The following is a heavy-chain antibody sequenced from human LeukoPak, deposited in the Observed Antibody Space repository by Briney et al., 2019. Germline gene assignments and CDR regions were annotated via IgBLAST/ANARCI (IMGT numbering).Heavy chain of an antibody. CDR2: IDKKDNFHAT. CDR3: TRDSGTYNWLDP. CDR1: GFTFSGCA. J-gene: IGHJ5*02. D-gene: IGHD1-26*01. Sequence: HPGGSLKLSCAASGFTFSGCAIHWVRQSSGKGLEWVGHIDKKDNFHATAYAASVQGRFSIYRDDSKNTAFLHMNSLKTEDMALYYCTRDSGTYNWLDPWGQGTLVTVCS. V-gene: IGHV3-73*01.